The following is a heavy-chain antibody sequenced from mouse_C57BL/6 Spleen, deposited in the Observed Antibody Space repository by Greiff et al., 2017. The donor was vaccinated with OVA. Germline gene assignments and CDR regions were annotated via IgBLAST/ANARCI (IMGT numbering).Heavy chain of an antibody. CDR3: TADGYY. V-gene: IGHV6-3*01. Sequence: VKLMESGGGLVQPGGSMKLSCVASGFTFSNSWMNWVRQSPEKGLEWVAQIRLKSDNYATHYAESVKGRFSISRDDSKSSVYLQMNNLRAEDTGIYYCTADGYYWGQGTSVTVSS. CDR2: IRLKSDNYAT. J-gene: IGHJ4*01. CDR1: GFTFSNSW. D-gene: IGHD2-3*01.